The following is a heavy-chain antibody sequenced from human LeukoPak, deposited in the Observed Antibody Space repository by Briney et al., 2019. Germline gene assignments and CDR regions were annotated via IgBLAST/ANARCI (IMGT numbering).Heavy chain of an antibody. V-gene: IGHV3-23*01. Sequence: TRGSLTLSSTASGLTFSNYATTSVRPAPGKGVGWVSSITGSGRGTYYADSVKGRFSVSRDNSQNTVFLHMNSLRADDTALYYCSKDPNGEYVGAFDMWGPGTMVTVSS. CDR3: SKDPNGEYVGAFDM. CDR2: ITGSGRGT. D-gene: IGHD4-17*01. CDR1: GLTFSNYA. J-gene: IGHJ3*02.